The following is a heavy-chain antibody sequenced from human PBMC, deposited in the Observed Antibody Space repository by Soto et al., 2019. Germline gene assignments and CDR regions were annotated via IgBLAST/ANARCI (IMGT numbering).Heavy chain of an antibody. Sequence: PGESLKISCKGSGYSFTSYWIGWVRQMPGKGLEWMGIIYPGDSDTRYSPSFQGQVTISADKSISTAYLQWSSLKASDTAMYYCARRRREYYDFWSGYRPHLDAFDTWGQGTMVTVSS. CDR1: GYSFTSYW. J-gene: IGHJ3*02. V-gene: IGHV5-51*01. CDR2: IYPGDSDT. D-gene: IGHD3-3*01. CDR3: ARRRREYYDFWSGYRPHLDAFDT.